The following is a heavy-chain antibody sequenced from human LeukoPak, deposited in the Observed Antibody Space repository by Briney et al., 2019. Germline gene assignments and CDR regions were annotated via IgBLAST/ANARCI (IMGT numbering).Heavy chain of an antibody. J-gene: IGHJ5*02. CDR3: AGEGGYYYGSGSPSDP. D-gene: IGHD3-10*01. CDR1: GGTFSSYA. CDR2: IIPIFGTA. V-gene: IGHV1-69*06. Sequence: SVKVSCKASGGTFSSYAISWVRQAPGQGLEWMGGIIPIFGTANYAQKFQGRVTVTADKSTSTAYMELSSLRSEDTAVYYCAGEGGYYYGSGSPSDPWGQGTLVTVSS.